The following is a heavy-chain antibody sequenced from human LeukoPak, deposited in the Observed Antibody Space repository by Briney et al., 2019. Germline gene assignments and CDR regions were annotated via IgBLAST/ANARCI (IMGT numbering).Heavy chain of an antibody. CDR3: ARDSAEITYYFDY. Sequence: GGSLRLSCTVSGFTVSSNSMSWVRQAPGKGLEWVSFIYSDNTHYSDSVKGRFTISRDNAKNSLYLQMNSLRAEDTAVYYCARDSAEITYYFDYWGQGTLVTVSS. D-gene: IGHD1-14*01. CDR2: IYSDNT. CDR1: GFTVSSNS. V-gene: IGHV3-53*01. J-gene: IGHJ4*02.